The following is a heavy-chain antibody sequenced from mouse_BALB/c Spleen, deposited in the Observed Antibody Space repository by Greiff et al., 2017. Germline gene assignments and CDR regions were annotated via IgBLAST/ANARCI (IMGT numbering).Heavy chain of an antibody. CDR1: GYTFSSYW. V-gene: IGHV1-9*01. J-gene: IGHJ4*01. Sequence: VQLQQSGAELMKPGASVKISCKATGYTFSSYWIEWVKQRPGHGLEWIGEILPGSGSTNYNEKFKGKATFTADTSSNTAYMQLSSLTSEDSAVYYCAPLWYHYAMDYWGQGTSVTVSS. CDR3: APLWYHYAMDY. D-gene: IGHD2-1*01. CDR2: ILPGSGST.